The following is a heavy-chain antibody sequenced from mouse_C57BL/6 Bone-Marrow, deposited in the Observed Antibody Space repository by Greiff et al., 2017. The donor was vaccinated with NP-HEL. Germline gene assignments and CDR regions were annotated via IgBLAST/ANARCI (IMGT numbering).Heavy chain of an antibody. CDR2: FHPYNDDT. CDR1: GYTFTTYP. J-gene: IGHJ3*01. D-gene: IGHD2-4*01. V-gene: IGHV1-47*01. CDR3: ARGDYDGEAWFAY. Sequence: LQESGAELVKPGASVKMSCKASGYTFTTYPIEWMKQNHGKSLEWIGNFHPYNDDTKYNEKFKGKATLTVEKSSSTVYLELSRLTSDDSAVYYCARGDYDGEAWFAYWGQGTLVTVSA.